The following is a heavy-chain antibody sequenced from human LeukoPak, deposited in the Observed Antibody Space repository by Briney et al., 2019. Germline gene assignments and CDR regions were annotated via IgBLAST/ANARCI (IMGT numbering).Heavy chain of an antibody. CDR2: IFYSGST. CDR3: ARQSATAAAASYHKGMDG. D-gene: IGHD6-13*01. Sequence: PSETLSLSCTVSGGSISSYYWSWIRQPPGKGLEWIGYIFYSGSTYSNPSLQSRVTILIDTSKNQLSLKVTSVTAADTAVYYCARQSATAAAASYHKGMDGWGEGATVTVSS. J-gene: IGHJ6*04. V-gene: IGHV4-59*08. CDR1: GGSISSYY.